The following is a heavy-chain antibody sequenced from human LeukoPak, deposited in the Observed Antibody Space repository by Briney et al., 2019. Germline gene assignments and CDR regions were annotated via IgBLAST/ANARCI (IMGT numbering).Heavy chain of an antibody. CDR3: ARVRVDTAMVAYYFDY. CDR2: ISGSGGST. D-gene: IGHD5-18*01. V-gene: IGHV3-23*01. Sequence: GGSLRLSCAASGFTFSSYAMSWVRQAPGKGLEWVSAISGSGGSTYYADSVKGRFTISRDNSKNTLYLQMNSLRAEDTAVYYCARVRVDTAMVAYYFDYWGQGTLVTVSS. CDR1: GFTFSSYA. J-gene: IGHJ4*02.